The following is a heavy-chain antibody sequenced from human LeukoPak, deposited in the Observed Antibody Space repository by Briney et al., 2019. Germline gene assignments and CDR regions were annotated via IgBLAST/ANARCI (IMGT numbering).Heavy chain of an antibody. J-gene: IGHJ6*02. D-gene: IGHD4-17*01. CDR1: GYTFTSYG. V-gene: IGHV1-18*01. CDR2: ISAYNGNT. CDR3: ARGGEEDYYYYGMDV. Sequence: ASVKVSCKASGYTFTSYGISWVRQAPGQGLEWMGWISAYNGNTNYAQKLQGRVTMTTDTSTSTAYMELRSLRSDGTAVYYCARGGEEDYYYYGMDVSGQGTTVTVSS.